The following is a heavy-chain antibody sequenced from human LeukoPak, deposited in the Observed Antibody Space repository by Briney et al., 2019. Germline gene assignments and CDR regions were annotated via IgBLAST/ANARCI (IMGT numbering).Heavy chain of an antibody. Sequence: ASVKVSCKASGGIFSRYATSWVRQAPGKGLEWMGGIIPVFGTANYAQKFQGRVTITADESTSTAYMELSSLRSEDTAVYYCARVRGEWELPRGGWFDPWGQGTLVTVSS. CDR1: GGIFSRYA. V-gene: IGHV1-69*13. CDR2: IIPVFGTA. J-gene: IGHJ5*02. CDR3: ARVRGEWELPRGGWFDP. D-gene: IGHD1-26*01.